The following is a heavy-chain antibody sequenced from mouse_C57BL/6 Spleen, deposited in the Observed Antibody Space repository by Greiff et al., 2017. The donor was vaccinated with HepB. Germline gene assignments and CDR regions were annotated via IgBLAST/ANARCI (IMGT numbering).Heavy chain of an antibody. Sequence: QVQLQQPGAELVRPGSSVKLSCKASGYTFTSYWMDWVKQRPGQGLEWIGNIYPSDSETHYNQKFKDKATLTVDKSSSTAYMQLSSLTSEDSAVYYCVRGGDYGSSYYFDYWGQGTTLTVSS. CDR2: IYPSDSET. V-gene: IGHV1-61*01. D-gene: IGHD1-1*01. CDR3: VRGGDYGSSYYFDY. CDR1: GYTFTSYW. J-gene: IGHJ2*01.